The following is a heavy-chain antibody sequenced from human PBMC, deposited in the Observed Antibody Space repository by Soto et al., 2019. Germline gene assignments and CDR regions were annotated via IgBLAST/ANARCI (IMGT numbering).Heavy chain of an antibody. CDR2: IDYSGTT. CDR3: AWRSYSSSGTYYLVY. J-gene: IGHJ4*02. V-gene: IGHV4-59*08. D-gene: IGHD3-10*01. CDR1: GVSISSYY. Sequence: SETLSLSCTVSGVSISSYYWSWSRQPPGKGLEWIGYIDYSGTTNYNPSLKSRVTLSVDTSKNQFSLKLSTVTAADPAVYFCAWRSYSSSGTYYLVYWGRGALVTASS.